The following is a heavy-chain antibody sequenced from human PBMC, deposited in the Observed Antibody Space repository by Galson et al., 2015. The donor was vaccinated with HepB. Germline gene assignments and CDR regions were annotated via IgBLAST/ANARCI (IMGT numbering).Heavy chain of an antibody. D-gene: IGHD6-19*01. V-gene: IGHV3-21*01. CDR2: ISSSSSYI. CDR3: ARGRGFRGRDSGWFFGHYYGMDV. CDR1: GFTFSSYS. J-gene: IGHJ6*02. Sequence: SLRLSCAASGFTFSSYSMHWVRQAPGKGLEWVSSISSSSSYIYYADSVKGRFTISRDNAKNSLYLQMNSLRAEDTAVYYCARGRGFRGRDSGWFFGHYYGMDVWGQGTTVTVSS.